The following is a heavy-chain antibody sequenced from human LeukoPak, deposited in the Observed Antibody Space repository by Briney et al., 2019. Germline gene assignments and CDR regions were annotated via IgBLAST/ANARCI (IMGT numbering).Heavy chain of an antibody. D-gene: IGHD6-19*01. CDR3: ARVGRPRAAVAGMGRVDY. CDR1: GGSISSSSYY. Sequence: SETLSLTCTVSGGSISSSSYYWGWVRQPPGKGLEWIGSIYYSGSTYYNPSLKSRVTISVDTSKNQFSLKLSSVTAADTAVYYCARVGRPRAAVAGMGRVDYWGQGTLVTVSS. J-gene: IGHJ4*02. CDR2: IYYSGST. V-gene: IGHV4-39*07.